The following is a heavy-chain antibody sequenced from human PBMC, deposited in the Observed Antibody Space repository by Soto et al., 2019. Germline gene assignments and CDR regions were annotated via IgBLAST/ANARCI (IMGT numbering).Heavy chain of an antibody. V-gene: IGHV3-53*04. J-gene: IGHJ3*02. CDR2: IYSGGST. CDR3: ASPGYSSGWRAFDI. D-gene: IGHD6-19*01. Sequence: PGGSLRLSCAASGFTFSSYAMSWVRQAPGKGLEWVSVIYSGGSTYYADSVKGRFTISRHNSKNTLYLQMNSLRAEDTAVYYCASPGYSSGWRAFDIWGQGTMVTVSS. CDR1: GFTFSSYA.